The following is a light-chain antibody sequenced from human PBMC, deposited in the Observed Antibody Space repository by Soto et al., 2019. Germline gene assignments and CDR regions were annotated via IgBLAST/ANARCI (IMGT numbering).Light chain of an antibody. CDR2: DVS. CDR1: SSDVGDYNY. Sequence: QSALTQPRSVSGSPGQSVTISCTGTSSDVGDYNYVSWYQQYPGKAPKVVIYDVSKRPSGVPDRFSGSKSGDTASLTISGLQAEDEAAYYCCSFAGSYTFWVFGGGTKVTVL. J-gene: IGLJ3*02. CDR3: CSFAGSYTFWV. V-gene: IGLV2-11*01.